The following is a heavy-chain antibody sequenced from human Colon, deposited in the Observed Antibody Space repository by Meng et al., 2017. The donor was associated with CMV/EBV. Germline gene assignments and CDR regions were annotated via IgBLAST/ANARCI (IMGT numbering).Heavy chain of an antibody. J-gene: IGHJ4*02. CDR3: ARGGGTPIRGVLPFDF. CDR2: IDHTGST. V-gene: IGHV4-34*01. Sequence: RLLGGAGLLRPSETLSLTGALYGGSSSSFHGGWIRRSPGKGLEWIAEIDHTGSTNYNPSLKSRVTISIDTSNSHFSLDLTSATAADTAVYYCARGGGTPIRGVLPFDFWGQGTLVTVSS. CDR1: GGSSSSFH. D-gene: IGHD3-10*01.